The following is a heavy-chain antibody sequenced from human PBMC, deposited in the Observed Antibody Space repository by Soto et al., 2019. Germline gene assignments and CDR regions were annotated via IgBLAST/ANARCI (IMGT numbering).Heavy chain of an antibody. Sequence: SWTLSLTCTVSGGCISSGGYYVCWIRQHPGKDQEWIGYIYYSGSTYYNPSLKSRVTISVDTSKNQFSLKLSSVTAADTAVYYCARVYTAGSGDKVVLYGMDVWGQGTTVTVSS. J-gene: IGHJ6*02. CDR1: GGCISSGGYY. CDR3: ARVYTAGSGDKVVLYGMDV. D-gene: IGHD2-21*02. CDR2: IYYSGST. V-gene: IGHV4-31*03.